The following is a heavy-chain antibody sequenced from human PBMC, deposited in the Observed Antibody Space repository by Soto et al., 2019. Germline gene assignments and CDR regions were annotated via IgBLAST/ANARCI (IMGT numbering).Heavy chain of an antibody. CDR2: VKTKSEGETT. Sequence: GVSLRLSCVASGFTFGDAWMNWVRQAAGKGLEWVGHVKTKSEGETTDYAAPVKGRFTIWRDDSTNTLYLQMNSLKSEDTGKYFCTTYAPSWDQETQVPVSS. J-gene: IGHJ5*02. V-gene: IGHV3-15*07. CDR3: TTYAPS. D-gene: IGHD3-16*01. CDR1: GFTFGDAW.